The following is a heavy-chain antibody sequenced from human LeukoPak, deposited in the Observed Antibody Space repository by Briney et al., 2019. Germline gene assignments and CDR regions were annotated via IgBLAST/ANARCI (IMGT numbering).Heavy chain of an antibody. D-gene: IGHD3-22*01. V-gene: IGHV4-59*08. CDR1: GGSINSYY. J-gene: IGHJ4*02. CDR2: IYYSGST. Sequence: PSETLSLTCTVSGGSINSYYWSWFRQPPGKGLEWIRYIYYSGSTNYNPSLKSRVTISVGPSKNQFSLKLSSVTAADTAVYYCARWDYDSSGYREFDYWGQGTLVTVSS. CDR3: ARWDYDSSGYREFDY.